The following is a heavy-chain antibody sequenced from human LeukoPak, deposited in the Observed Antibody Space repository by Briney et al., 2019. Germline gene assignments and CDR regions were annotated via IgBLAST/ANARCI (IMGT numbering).Heavy chain of an antibody. CDR2: ISFDGSNQ. D-gene: IGHD3-9*01. CDR3: AKVGIRYFDWLYIDY. Sequence: GGSLRLSCAASGFTFSSYGMHWVRRAPGKGLEWVAVISFDGSNQYYADSVKGRFTISRDNSKNTLYLQMNSLRAEDTAVYYCAKVGIRYFDWLYIDYWGQGTLVTVSS. V-gene: IGHV3-30*18. J-gene: IGHJ4*02. CDR1: GFTFSSYG.